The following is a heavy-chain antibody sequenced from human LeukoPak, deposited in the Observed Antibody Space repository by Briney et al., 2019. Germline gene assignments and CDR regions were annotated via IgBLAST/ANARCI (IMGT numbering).Heavy chain of an antibody. J-gene: IGHJ4*02. Sequence: PGGSLRPSCAASGFTFSSYAMSWVRQAPGKGLEWVSAISGSGGSTYYADSVKGRFTISRDNSKNTLYLQMNSLRAEDTAVYYCAKDLGKQQLYDYWGQGTLVTVSS. D-gene: IGHD6-13*01. CDR3: AKDLGKQQLYDY. V-gene: IGHV3-23*01. CDR1: GFTFSSYA. CDR2: ISGSGGST.